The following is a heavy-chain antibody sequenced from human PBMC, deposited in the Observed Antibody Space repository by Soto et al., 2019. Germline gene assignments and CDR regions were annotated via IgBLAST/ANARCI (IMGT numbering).Heavy chain of an antibody. J-gene: IGHJ4*02. CDR2: IIPIFGTA. V-gene: IGHV1-69*01. CDR1: GGTFSSYA. CDR3: ASPVDTALVSHY. Sequence: QVQLVQSGAEVKKPGSSVKVSCKASGGTFSSYAISWVRQAPGQGLEWMGGIIPIFGTANYAQKFQGRVTITADESTSIAYMELTSLRSEDTAVYYCASPVDTALVSHYWGQGTLVTVSS. D-gene: IGHD5-18*01.